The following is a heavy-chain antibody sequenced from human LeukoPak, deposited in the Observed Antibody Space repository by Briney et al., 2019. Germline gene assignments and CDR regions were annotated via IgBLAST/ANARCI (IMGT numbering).Heavy chain of an antibody. V-gene: IGHV3-23*01. CDR2: ISGSGGST. Sequence: PGGSLRLSCAASGFTFSSYAMSWVRQAPGKGLEWVSAISGSGGSTYYADSVKGRFTFSRDNSKNTLYLQMNSLRAEDTAVYYCARDFSYGDYLSVSWGQGTLVTVSS. J-gene: IGHJ4*02. CDR1: GFTFSSYA. CDR3: ARDFSYGDYLSVS. D-gene: IGHD4-17*01.